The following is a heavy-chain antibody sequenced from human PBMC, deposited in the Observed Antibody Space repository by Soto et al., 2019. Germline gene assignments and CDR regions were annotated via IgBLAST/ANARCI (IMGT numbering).Heavy chain of an antibody. V-gene: IGHV1-18*01. CDR2: VSAYNGNT. CDR3: ARDRRVGYCSGDSCPRADY. J-gene: IGHJ4*02. CDR1: GYTFTSYG. Sequence: ASVKVSCKASGYTFTSYGISWVRQAPGQGLEWMGWVSAYNGNTNYAQKLQGRVTMTTDTSTSTAYMELRSLRSDDTAVYYCARDRRVGYCSGDSCPRADYWGQGTLVTVSS. D-gene: IGHD2-15*01.